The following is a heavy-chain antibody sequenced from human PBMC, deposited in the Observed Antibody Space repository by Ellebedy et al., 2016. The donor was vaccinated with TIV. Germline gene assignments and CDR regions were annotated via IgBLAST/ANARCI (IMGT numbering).Heavy chain of an antibody. V-gene: IGHV4-39*02. CDR2: IFYGEGA. J-gene: IGHJ6*02. D-gene: IGHD6-13*01. CDR1: GGSISSSSYY. CDR3: ARDGGGSSWYKGV. Sequence: SETLSLTXTVSGGSISSSSYYWGWIRQPPGKGLEWIGSIFYGEGASYTPSLKSRVTISVDTAKNQFSLKLSSVTAADTAVYYCARDGGGSSWYKGVWGQGTTVTVSS.